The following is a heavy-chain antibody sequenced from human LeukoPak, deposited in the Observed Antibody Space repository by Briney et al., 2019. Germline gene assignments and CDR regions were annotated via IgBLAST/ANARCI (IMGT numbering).Heavy chain of an antibody. V-gene: IGHV3-43D*04. CDR3: AKSRSVVATKEIDY. CDR1: GFTFDDYA. D-gene: IGHD5-12*01. CDR2: ISWDGGST. J-gene: IGHJ4*02. Sequence: PGGSLRLSCAASGFTFDDYAMHWVRQAPGKGLGWVSLISWDGGSTYYADSVKGRFTISRDNSKNSLYLQMNSLRAEDTALYYCAKSRSVVATKEIDYWGQGTLVTVSS.